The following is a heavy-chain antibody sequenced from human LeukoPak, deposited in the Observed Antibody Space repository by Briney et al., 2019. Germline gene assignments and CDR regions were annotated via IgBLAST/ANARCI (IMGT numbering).Heavy chain of an antibody. Sequence: SVTLSLTCAVYGFSFSGYYWSWLRQPPGKGLEWIGEINHSGSTNYNPSLKSRVTISVDTSKNQFSLKLSSVTAADTAVYYCARFGGGYYYYGMDVWGKGTTVTVSS. CDR1: GFSFSGYY. D-gene: IGHD3-16*01. J-gene: IGHJ6*04. CDR2: INHSGST. CDR3: ARFGGGYYYYGMDV. V-gene: IGHV4-34*01.